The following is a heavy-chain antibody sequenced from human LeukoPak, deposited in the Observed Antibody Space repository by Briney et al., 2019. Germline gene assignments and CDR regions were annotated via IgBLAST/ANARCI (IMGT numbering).Heavy chain of an antibody. D-gene: IGHD3-22*01. V-gene: IGHV3-7*01. CDR1: GFSFNSYW. CDR3: ARDWSFDSDDYYLYGFDI. J-gene: IGHJ3*02. CDR2: IRQDGSER. Sequence: GGSLRLSCAASGFSFNSYWMSWVRQAPGTGLEWVANIRQDGSERYYADSLKGRFTISRDNAKNSLYLQMNSLRAEDTAMYYCARDWSFDSDDYYLYGFDIWGQGTRVTVSS.